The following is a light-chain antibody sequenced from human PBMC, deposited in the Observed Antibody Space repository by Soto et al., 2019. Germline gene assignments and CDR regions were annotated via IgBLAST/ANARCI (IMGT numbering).Light chain of an antibody. CDR2: KTS. CDR3: QQYNAYWT. Sequence: DIQMTQSPSTLSASVGDRVTITCRASQSVCIWLAWFQQKPGKAPKVLIYKTSTLESGVPSRFSGSGSGTEFTLTISSLQAEDSATYYCQQYNAYWTFGQGTKVEI. CDR1: QSVCIW. V-gene: IGKV1-5*03. J-gene: IGKJ1*01.